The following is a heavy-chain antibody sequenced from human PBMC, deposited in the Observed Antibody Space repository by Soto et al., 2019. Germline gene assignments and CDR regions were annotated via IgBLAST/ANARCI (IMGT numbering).Heavy chain of an antibody. J-gene: IGHJ4*02. CDR3: LLSTGIDY. CDR2: INAGTGRT. V-gene: IGHV1-3*03. Sequence: ASVKVSCKASGYTFTNYAMHWVRQAPGQGLEWMGWINAGTGRTKYSQKFQGRVTVTRDTSAGTTYMELSSLRSEDMAVYYCLLSTGIDYWGQGTLVTVSS. CDR1: GYTFTNYA. D-gene: IGHD2-2*01.